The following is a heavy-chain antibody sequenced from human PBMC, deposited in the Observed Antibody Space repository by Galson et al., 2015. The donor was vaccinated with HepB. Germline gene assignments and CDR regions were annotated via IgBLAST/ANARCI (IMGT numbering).Heavy chain of an antibody. V-gene: IGHV1-24*01. D-gene: IGHD3-3*01. Sequence: SVKVSCKVSGYTLTEISMYWLRRVPGKGLEFMGGSDPESGERMYGQTFQGRVTLTEDTTTDTAYMELRSLRSEDTALDYCATADLWSGCFDYWGQGTLVTVSS. CDR2: SDPESGER. J-gene: IGHJ4*02. CDR1: GYTLTEIS. CDR3: ATADLWSGCFDY.